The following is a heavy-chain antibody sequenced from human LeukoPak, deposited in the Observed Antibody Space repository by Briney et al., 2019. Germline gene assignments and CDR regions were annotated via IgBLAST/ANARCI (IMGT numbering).Heavy chain of an antibody. V-gene: IGHV3-11*06. D-gene: IGHD6-19*01. J-gene: IGHJ3*02. CDR2: ISSSSSYT. Sequence: PGGSLRLSCAASGFTFSDYYMSWIRQAPGKGLEWVSYISSSSSYTNYADSVKGRFTNSRDNYKHTPYLQMNSLRAEDTAVYYCAKELGVISAAGGSGWLDAFDIWGQGTMVTVSS. CDR1: GFTFSDYY. CDR3: AKELGVISAAGGSGWLDAFDI.